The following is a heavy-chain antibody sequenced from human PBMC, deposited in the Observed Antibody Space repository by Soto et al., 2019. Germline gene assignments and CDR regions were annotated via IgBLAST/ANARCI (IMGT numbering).Heavy chain of an antibody. CDR2: IRSKGDGETA. Sequence: PGGSLRLSCAASGFNFNNAWLSWFRQAPGKGLEWVGRIRSKGDGETADYAAPVKGRFIISRDDLRNTVFLQMNSLSSEDTGVYYCPTQIPGLFTRVSAFGIWGRGTMVTVSS. CDR3: PTQIPGLFTRVSAFGI. V-gene: IGHV3-15*07. D-gene: IGHD3-3*01. CDR1: GFNFNNAW. J-gene: IGHJ3*02.